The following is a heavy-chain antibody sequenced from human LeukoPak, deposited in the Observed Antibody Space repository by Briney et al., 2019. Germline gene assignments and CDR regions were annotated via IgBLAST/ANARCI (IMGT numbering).Heavy chain of an antibody. D-gene: IGHD3-10*01. CDR3: AREGSGSYYNWFDP. J-gene: IGHJ5*02. V-gene: IGHV4-59*02. CDR2: IYNSGSN. Sequence: PSEALSLTCTVSGDFVSSSYWSWIRQPPGKGLEWIGYIYNSGSNNYNPSLKSQVTISVDTSKNQFSLKLSSVTAADTAVYYCAREGSGSYYNWFDPWGQGTLVTVSS. CDR1: GDFVSSSY.